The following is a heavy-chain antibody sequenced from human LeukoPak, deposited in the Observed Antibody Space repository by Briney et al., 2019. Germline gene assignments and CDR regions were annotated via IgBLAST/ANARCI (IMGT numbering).Heavy chain of an antibody. J-gene: IGHJ4*02. CDR2: ISSSSSTI. V-gene: IGHV3-48*02. Sequence: GGSLRLSCAASGFAFSSYSTNWVRQAPGKGLEWVSYISSSSSTIYYADSVKGRFTISRDNAKNSLYLQMNSLRDEDTAVYYCASRYCSGGSCYFVYWGQGTLVTVSS. CDR1: GFAFSSYS. CDR3: ASRYCSGGSCYFVY. D-gene: IGHD2-15*01.